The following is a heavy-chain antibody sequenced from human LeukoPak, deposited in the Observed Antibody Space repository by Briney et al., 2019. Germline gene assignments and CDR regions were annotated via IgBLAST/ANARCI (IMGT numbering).Heavy chain of an antibody. CDR2: INHSGST. V-gene: IGHV4-34*01. D-gene: IGHD4-11*01. Sequence: SETLSLTCAVYGGSFSGYYWSWIRQPPGKGLEWIGEINHSGSTDYNPSLKSRVTISVDTSKNQFSLKLSSVTAADTAVYYCATLRVTTVTHARQDFDYLGQGTLVTVSS. J-gene: IGHJ4*02. CDR1: GGSFSGYY. CDR3: ATLRVTTVTHARQDFDY.